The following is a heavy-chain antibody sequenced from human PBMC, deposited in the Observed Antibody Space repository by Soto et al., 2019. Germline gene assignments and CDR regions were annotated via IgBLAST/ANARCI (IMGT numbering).Heavy chain of an antibody. Sequence: GASVKVSCKASGYTFTSYGISWVRQAPGQRLEWMGWISAYNGNTNYAQKLQGRVTMTTDTSTSTAYMELRSLRSDDTAVHYCARGGLRYFDWLLGGIWFDPWGQGTLVTVSS. CDR3: ARGGLRYFDWLLGGIWFDP. CDR1: GYTFTSYG. V-gene: IGHV1-18*01. J-gene: IGHJ5*02. D-gene: IGHD3-9*01. CDR2: ISAYNGNT.